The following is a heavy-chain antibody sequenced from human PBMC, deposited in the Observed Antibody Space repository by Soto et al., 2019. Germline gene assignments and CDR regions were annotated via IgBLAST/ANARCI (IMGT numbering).Heavy chain of an antibody. CDR3: AREEDYYGSGSFRYFDY. J-gene: IGHJ4*02. CDR1: GTSISSSDYY. CDR2: IYYTGMT. Sequence: SETLSLTCTVSGTSISSSDYYWGWIRQPPGKGLEWITSIYYTGMTYYNPSLKSRVTISVDRSKNQFSLKLSSVTAADTAVYYCAREEDYYGSGSFRYFDYWGQGNQVTVSS. D-gene: IGHD3-10*01. V-gene: IGHV4-39*07.